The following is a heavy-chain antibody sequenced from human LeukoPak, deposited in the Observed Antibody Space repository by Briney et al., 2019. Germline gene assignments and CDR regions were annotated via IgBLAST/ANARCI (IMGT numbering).Heavy chain of an antibody. J-gene: IGHJ5*02. V-gene: IGHV3-33*01. CDR1: GFTFSSYG. D-gene: IGHD6-13*01. Sequence: GGSLRLSCAASGFTFSSYGMHWVRQAPGKGLEWVSFIWYDGSNKYYADSVKGRCTISRDNSKNTLYLQMNSLRAEDTAVYYCARKAAAGTGSWFDPWGQGTLVTVSS. CDR3: ARKAAAGTGSWFDP. CDR2: IWYDGSNK.